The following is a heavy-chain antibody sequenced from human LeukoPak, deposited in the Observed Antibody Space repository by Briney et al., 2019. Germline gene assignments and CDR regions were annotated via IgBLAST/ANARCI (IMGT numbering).Heavy chain of an antibody. CDR2: IIPILGIA. CDR1: GGTFSSYA. D-gene: IGHD6-13*01. CDR3: ARVGQQLVLTFDY. J-gene: IGHJ4*02. Sequence: PVKVSCKASGGTFSSYAISWVRQAPGQGLEWMGRIIPILGIANYAQKFQGRVTITGDESTSTAYMELSSLRSDDTAVYYCARVGQQLVLTFDYWGQGTLVTVSS. V-gene: IGHV1-69*04.